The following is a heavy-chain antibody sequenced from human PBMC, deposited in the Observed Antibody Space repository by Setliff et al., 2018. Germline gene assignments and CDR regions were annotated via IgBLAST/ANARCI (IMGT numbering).Heavy chain of an antibody. CDR2: IYYRGST. CDR1: GGSIRDYY. V-gene: IGHV4-59*01. D-gene: IGHD2-21*01. CDR3: AAVGIATGGGWFDP. J-gene: IGHJ5*02. Sequence: SETLSLTCTVSGGSIRDYYWNWIRQSPGKGLEWIGYIYYRGSTNYNSSLKSRVTISIDMSTNQFSLKLTSATAADTAIYFCAAVGIATGGGWFDPWGQGTLGTAPQ.